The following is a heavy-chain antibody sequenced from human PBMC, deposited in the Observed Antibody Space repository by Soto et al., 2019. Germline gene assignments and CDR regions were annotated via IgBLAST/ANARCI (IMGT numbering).Heavy chain of an antibody. Sequence: QVQLVHSGAEVKKPGSSVKVSCKASGGTFSSYTISWVRQAPGQGLEWMGRIIPILGIANYAQKFQGRVTITADKSTSTAYMELSSLRSEDTAVYYCARDIDDYGDVGDYYYYMDVWGKGTTVTVSS. D-gene: IGHD4-17*01. CDR1: GGTFSSYT. V-gene: IGHV1-69*04. CDR3: ARDIDDYGDVGDYYYYMDV. CDR2: IIPILGIA. J-gene: IGHJ6*03.